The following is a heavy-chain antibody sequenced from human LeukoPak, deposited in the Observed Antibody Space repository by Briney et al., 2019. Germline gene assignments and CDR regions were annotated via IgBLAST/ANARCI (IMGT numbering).Heavy chain of an antibody. CDR1: INTFTSYG. CDR3: ARDPGIVVVPAAIPKDHYYYGMDV. D-gene: IGHD2-2*02. V-gene: IGHV1-18*01. Sequence: ASVKTSWKASINTFTSYGISWVRQAPGQGLEWMGWISAYNGNTNYAQKLQGRVTMTTDTSTSTAYMELRSLRSDDTAVYYCARDPGIVVVPAAIPKDHYYYGMDVWGQGTTVTVSS. CDR2: ISAYNGNT. J-gene: IGHJ6*02.